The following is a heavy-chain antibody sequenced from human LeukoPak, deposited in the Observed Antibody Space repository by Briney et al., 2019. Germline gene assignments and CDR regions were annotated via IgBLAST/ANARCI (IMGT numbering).Heavy chain of an antibody. Sequence: SETLSLTCTVSGYSISSGYYWGWIRQPPGKGLECIGSIYHSGSTYYNPSLKSRVTISLDMSKHQFSLNLTSVTAADTAVYYCASNTGTVFDYWGQGALVTVSS. D-gene: IGHD7-27*01. CDR1: GYSISSGYY. CDR2: IYHSGST. CDR3: ASNTGTVFDY. V-gene: IGHV4-38-2*02. J-gene: IGHJ4*02.